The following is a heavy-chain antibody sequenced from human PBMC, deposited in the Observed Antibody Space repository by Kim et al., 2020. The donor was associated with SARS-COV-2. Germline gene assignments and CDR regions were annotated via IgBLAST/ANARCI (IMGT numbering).Heavy chain of an antibody. CDR2: ISAYNGNT. CDR1: GYTFTSYG. D-gene: IGHD3-10*01. V-gene: IGHV1-18*01. CDR3: ARDFGDDSGSYYGDPFYWFDP. Sequence: ASVKVSCKASGYTFTSYGISWVRQAPGQGLEWMGWISAYNGNTNYAQKLQGRVTMTTDTSTSTAYMELRSLRSDDTAVYYCARDFGDDSGSYYGDPFYWFDPWGQGTLVTVSS. J-gene: IGHJ5*02.